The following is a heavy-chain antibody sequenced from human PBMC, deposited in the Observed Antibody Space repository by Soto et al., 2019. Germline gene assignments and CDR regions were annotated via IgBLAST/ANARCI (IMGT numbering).Heavy chain of an antibody. V-gene: IGHV3-23*01. J-gene: IGHJ4*02. CDR3: VKARSGWYLYCFDY. CDR2: ISGSGGNT. CDR1: GFIFNNYA. Sequence: DVKLLESGGGLVQPGGSLRLSCAASGFIFNNYAMNWVRQAPGKGLEWVSGISGSGGNTYYADSVKGRFAISRDKSNNTLYLQLSSLKAEDTAVYYCVKARSGWYLYCFDYWGQGTRVTVSS. D-gene: IGHD6-19*01.